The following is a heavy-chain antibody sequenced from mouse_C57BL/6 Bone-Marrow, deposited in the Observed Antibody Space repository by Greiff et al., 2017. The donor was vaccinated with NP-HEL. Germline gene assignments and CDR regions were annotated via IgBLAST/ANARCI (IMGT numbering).Heavy chain of an antibody. Sequence: EVKLMESGGGLVKPGGSLKLSCAASGFTFSSYAMSWVRQTPEKRLEWVATISDGGSYTYYPDNVKGRFTISRDNAKNNLYLQMSHLKSDDTAMYYCALFSFVPSHGYLYYFASWGPVPPLTLSS. V-gene: IGHV5-4*03. CDR2: ISDGGSYT. CDR1: GFTFSSYA. D-gene: IGHD2-2*01. J-gene: IGHJ2*01. CDR3: ALFSFVPSHGYLYYFAS.